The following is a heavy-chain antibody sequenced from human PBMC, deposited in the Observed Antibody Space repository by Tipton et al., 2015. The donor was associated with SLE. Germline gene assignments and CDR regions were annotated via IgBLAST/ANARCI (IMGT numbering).Heavy chain of an antibody. CDR3: ASHSSSWFLDY. V-gene: IGHV4-61*01. J-gene: IGHJ4*02. Sequence: LSLTCTVSGGSISSSSYYWSWIRQPPGKGLEWIGYIYYSGSTNYNPSLKSRVTISVDTSKNQFSLKLSSVTAADTAVYYCASHSSSWFLDYWGQGTLVTVSS. CDR1: GGSISSSSYY. D-gene: IGHD6-13*01. CDR2: IYYSGST.